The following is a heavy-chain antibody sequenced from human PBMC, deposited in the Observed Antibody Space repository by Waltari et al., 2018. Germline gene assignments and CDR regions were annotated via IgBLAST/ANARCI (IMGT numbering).Heavy chain of an antibody. CDR1: GGSLSSGSYY. CDR3: ARDGGYSYGSYYFDY. V-gene: IGHV4-61*02. CDR2: IYTSGST. Sequence: QVQLQESGPGLVKPSQTLSLTCTVSGGSLSSGSYYWSWIRQPAGKGLEWIGRIYTSGSTNYNPSLKSRVTISVDASKNQFSLKLSSVTAADTAVYYCARDGGYSYGSYYFDYWGQGTLVTVSS. J-gene: IGHJ4*02. D-gene: IGHD5-18*01.